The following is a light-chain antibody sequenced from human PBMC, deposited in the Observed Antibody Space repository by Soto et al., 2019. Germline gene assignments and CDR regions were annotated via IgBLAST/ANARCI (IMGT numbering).Light chain of an antibody. CDR2: ATS. CDR1: ESVSSAY. V-gene: IGKV3-20*01. Sequence: EIVLTQSPGTLSLSPGERSTLACGASESVSSAYLAWYRQTLGQAPRPLIYATSSRATGISDRFSGSGSGTEFTLTISRLEPEDFATYYCHQHGDSPWTFGQGTKVDIK. CDR3: HQHGDSPWT. J-gene: IGKJ1*01.